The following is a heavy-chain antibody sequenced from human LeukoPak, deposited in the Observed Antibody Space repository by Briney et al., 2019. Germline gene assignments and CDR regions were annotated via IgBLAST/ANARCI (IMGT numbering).Heavy chain of an antibody. D-gene: IGHD6-13*01. CDR1: GFTFSSYW. V-gene: IGHV3-74*01. CDR2: ISSDGSNT. Sequence: PGGSLRLSCAVSGFTFSSYWMDWVRQAPGKGLVWVSRISSDGSNTAYADSVKGRFTISRDNARNTLFLLMSSLRAEDTAVYYCAKRGDGGTWYDYWGQGTLVIVAS. CDR3: AKRGDGGTWYDY. J-gene: IGHJ4*02.